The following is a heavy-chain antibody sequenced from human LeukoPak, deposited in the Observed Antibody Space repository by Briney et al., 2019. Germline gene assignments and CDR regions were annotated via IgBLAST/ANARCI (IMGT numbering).Heavy chain of an antibody. Sequence: KPSETLSLTCTVSGGSIISSTHYWGGIRQAPGKRLECIGTIYYSGSTYYNPSLKSRVTISMDTSENRFSLKLSSVTAADTATYYCARMSIAVAGILQLTWFDPWGQGTLVIVSS. D-gene: IGHD6-19*01. V-gene: IGHV4-39*01. CDR1: GGSIISSTHY. J-gene: IGHJ5*02. CDR2: IYYSGST. CDR3: ARMSIAVAGILQLTWFDP.